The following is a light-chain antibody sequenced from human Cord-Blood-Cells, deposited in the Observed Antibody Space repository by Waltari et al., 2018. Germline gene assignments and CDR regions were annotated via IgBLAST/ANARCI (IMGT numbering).Light chain of an antibody. CDR1: NIGSTS. Sequence: SYVLTQTPPVSVAPGKTARITCGGNNIGSTSVHWYQQKPGQAPVLVIYYESDRPSGIPERFSGSTSGNTATLTISRVEAGDEADYYCQVWDSSSDHWVFGGGTKLTVL. CDR2: YES. CDR3: QVWDSSSDHWV. V-gene: IGLV3-21*04. J-gene: IGLJ3*02.